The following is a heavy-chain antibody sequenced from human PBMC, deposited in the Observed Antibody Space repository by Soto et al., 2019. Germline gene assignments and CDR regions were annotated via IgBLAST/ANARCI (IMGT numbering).Heavy chain of an antibody. V-gene: IGHV4-34*01. Sequence: SEPLSLTCAVCGGYFSGYYWSWIRQPPGKGLEWIGEINHSGSTNYNPSLKSRVTISVDTSKNQFSLKLSSVTAADTAVYYCARAPRKGFWSGYSYNWFDPWGQGTLVTVSS. CDR2: INHSGST. CDR3: ARAPRKGFWSGYSYNWFDP. J-gene: IGHJ5*02. D-gene: IGHD3-3*01. CDR1: GGYFSGYY.